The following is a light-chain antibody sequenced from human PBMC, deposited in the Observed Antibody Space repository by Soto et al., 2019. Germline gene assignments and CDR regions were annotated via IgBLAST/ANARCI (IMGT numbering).Light chain of an antibody. CDR3: QQSHTTPTT. Sequence: DIQMTQSPSSLSASVGDRVIITCRTGQAISTYLNWYQHKPGTAPRLLVYGASRLQSGVPSRFSGSGSGTHFTLTISALQPEDFATYYCQQSHTTPTTFGQGTRVDIK. J-gene: IGKJ5*01. CDR1: QAISTY. CDR2: GAS. V-gene: IGKV1-39*01.